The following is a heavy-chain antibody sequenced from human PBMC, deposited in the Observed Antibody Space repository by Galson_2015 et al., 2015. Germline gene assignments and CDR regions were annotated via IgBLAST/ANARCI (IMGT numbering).Heavy chain of an antibody. V-gene: IGHV3-7*04. J-gene: IGHJ4*02. CDR1: GFTFSSYW. Sequence: SCAASGFTFSSYWMSWVRQAPGKGLEWVAPIKQDGSEKYYVDSVKGRFTISRDNAKKSLYLQMNSLRGEDTAVYYCARDRGGYDPDWGQGTLVTVSS. D-gene: IGHD5-12*01. CDR2: IKQDGSEK. CDR3: ARDRGGYDPD.